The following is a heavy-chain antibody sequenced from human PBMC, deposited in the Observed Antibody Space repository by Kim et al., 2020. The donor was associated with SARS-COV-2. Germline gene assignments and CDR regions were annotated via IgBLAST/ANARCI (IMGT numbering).Heavy chain of an antibody. Sequence: GESLKISCKGSGYSFTSYWIGWVRQMPGKGLEWMGIIYPGDSDTRYSPSFQGQVTISADKSISTAYLQWSSLKASDTAMYYCARHGRGIAAADNWFDPWGQGTLVSVSS. J-gene: IGHJ5*02. D-gene: IGHD6-13*01. CDR2: IYPGDSDT. CDR3: ARHGRGIAAADNWFDP. CDR1: GYSFTSYW. V-gene: IGHV5-51*01.